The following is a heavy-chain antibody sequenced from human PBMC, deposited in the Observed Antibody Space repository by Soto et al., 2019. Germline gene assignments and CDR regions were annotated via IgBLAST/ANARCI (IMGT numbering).Heavy chain of an antibody. CDR2: ISAYNGNT. CDR1: GYTFTSYG. J-gene: IGHJ3*02. CDR3: ARDLPIPYTVPSSQDAFDI. V-gene: IGHV1-18*01. D-gene: IGHD2-8*01. Sequence: QGQLVQSGAEVKKPGASVKVSCKASGYTFTSYGISWVRQAPGQGLEWMGWISAYNGNTNYAQKLQGRVTMTTDTSTSTAYMELRSLRSDDTAVYYCARDLPIPYTVPSSQDAFDIWGQGTMVTVSS.